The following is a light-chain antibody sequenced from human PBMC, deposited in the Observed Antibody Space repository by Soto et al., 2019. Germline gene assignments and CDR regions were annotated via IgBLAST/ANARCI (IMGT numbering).Light chain of an antibody. Sequence: QSALTQPASGSGSPGQSITISCTGTSSDVGGYNYVSWYHQHPGKAPKLMIYDVSNRPSGVSNRFSGSKSGNTASLTISGLEAEDEADYYCSSYTSSSTLVFGTGTKLTVL. CDR2: DVS. J-gene: IGLJ1*01. CDR3: SSYTSSSTLV. CDR1: SSDVGGYNY. V-gene: IGLV2-14*01.